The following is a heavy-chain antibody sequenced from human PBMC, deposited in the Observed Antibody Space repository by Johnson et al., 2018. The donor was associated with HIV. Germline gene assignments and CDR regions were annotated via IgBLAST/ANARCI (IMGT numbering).Heavy chain of an antibody. D-gene: IGHD3-3*01. CDR3: TTGGTIFGVVILDAFDI. CDR1: GFTFSSYA. J-gene: IGHJ3*02. CDR2: ISGSGGST. Sequence: VQLVESGGGLVQPGGSLRLSCAASGFTFSSYAMSWVRQAPGKGLEWVSAISGSGGSTYYADSVKGRFTISRDNSKNTLYLQMNSLRDEDTAVSYCTTGGTIFGVVILDAFDIWGQGTMVTVSS. V-gene: IGHV3-23*04.